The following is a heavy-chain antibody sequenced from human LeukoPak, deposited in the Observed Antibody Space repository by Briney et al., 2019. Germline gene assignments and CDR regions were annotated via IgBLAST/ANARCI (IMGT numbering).Heavy chain of an antibody. Sequence: GGSLRLSCAASGFTFSSYGMHWVRQAPGKGLEWVASIRYDGSSKYYADSVKGRFTISRDNSKNTLYLQMNSLRAEDTAVYYCAKGSGYSGYAQDYWGQGTLVTVSS. CDR2: IRYDGSSK. CDR1: GFTFSSYG. J-gene: IGHJ4*02. CDR3: AKGSGYSGYAQDY. D-gene: IGHD5-12*01. V-gene: IGHV3-30*02.